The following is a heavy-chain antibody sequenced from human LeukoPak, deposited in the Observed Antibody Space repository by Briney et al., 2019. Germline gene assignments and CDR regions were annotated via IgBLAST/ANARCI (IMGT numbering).Heavy chain of an antibody. CDR1: GGSISSGGYY. D-gene: IGHD3-22*01. CDR3: ARVRYYYDSSGYTRGSYFDY. CDR2: IYYSGRT. V-gene: IGHV4-31*03. J-gene: IGHJ4*02. Sequence: PSQTLSLTCTVSGGSISSGGYYWSWIRQHPGKGLEWIGYIYYSGRTYYNPSLKSRVTISVDTSKNQFSLKLSSVTAADTAVYYCARVRYYYDSSGYTRGSYFDYWGQGTLVTVSS.